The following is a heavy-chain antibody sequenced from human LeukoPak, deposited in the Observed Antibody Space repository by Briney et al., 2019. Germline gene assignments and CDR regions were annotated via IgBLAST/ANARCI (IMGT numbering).Heavy chain of an antibody. CDR1: DYTFTSYG. V-gene: IGHV1-18*01. CDR3: ARDQDSSGWYDFDY. J-gene: IGHJ4*02. D-gene: IGHD6-19*01. CDR2: ISAYNGNT. Sequence: GASVKVSCKASDYTFTSYGISWVRQAPGQGLEWMGWISAYNGNTNYAQKLQGRVTMTTDTSTSTAYMELRSLRSDDTAVYYCARDQDSSGWYDFDYWGQGTLVTVSS.